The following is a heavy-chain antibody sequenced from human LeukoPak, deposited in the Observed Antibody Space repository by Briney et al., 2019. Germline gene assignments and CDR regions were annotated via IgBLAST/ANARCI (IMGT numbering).Heavy chain of an antibody. D-gene: IGHD2-15*01. CDR2: INTNTGNP. Sequence: ASVKVSCKASGYTFTSYAMNWVRQAPGQGLGWMGWINTNTGNPTYAQGFTGRFVFSLDTSVSTAYLQISSLKAEDTAVYYCARKSVAATPRDIVYQYYSMDVWGKGTTVTVSS. J-gene: IGHJ6*03. CDR3: ARKSVAATPRDIVYQYYSMDV. V-gene: IGHV7-4-1*02. CDR1: GYTFTSYA.